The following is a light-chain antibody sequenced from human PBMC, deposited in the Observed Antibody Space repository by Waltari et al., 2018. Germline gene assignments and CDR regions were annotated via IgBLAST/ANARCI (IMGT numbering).Light chain of an antibody. V-gene: IGKV3-15*01. CDR3: RQYEAWPRT. CDR2: DAS. Sequence: EIVMTQSPATLSASPGQRVALSCRASQPISTHLAWYQQRPGQAPRLLIYDASARVTGGPPRFSGSGAGTEFTLTISGLQSEDFAFYYCRQYEAWPRTFGQGAKVDFK. J-gene: IGKJ1*01. CDR1: QPISTH.